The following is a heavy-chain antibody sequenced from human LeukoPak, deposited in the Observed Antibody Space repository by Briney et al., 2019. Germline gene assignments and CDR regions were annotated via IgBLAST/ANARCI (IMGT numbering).Heavy chain of an antibody. Sequence: ASVKVSCKASGYTFTSYGISWVRQAPGQGLEWMGWISAYNGNTNYAQKLQGRVTMTTDTSMSTAYMELRSLRSDDTAVYYCARDQYYDILTGYQAKYRMDVWGQATTVTVSS. D-gene: IGHD3-9*01. J-gene: IGHJ6*02. CDR1: GYTFTSYG. V-gene: IGHV1-18*01. CDR3: ARDQYYDILTGYQAKYRMDV. CDR2: ISAYNGNT.